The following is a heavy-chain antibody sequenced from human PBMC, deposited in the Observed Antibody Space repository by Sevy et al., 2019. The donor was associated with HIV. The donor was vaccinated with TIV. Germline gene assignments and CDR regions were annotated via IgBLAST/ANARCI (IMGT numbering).Heavy chain of an antibody. CDR1: GFPFTNHG. J-gene: IGHJ5*02. D-gene: IGHD4-17*01. V-gene: IGHV3-33*08. CDR2: MWFDGSNK. CDR3: ARDREFYDHGEYGPTSAPDL. Sequence: GGSLRLSCEASGFPFTNHGVHWVRQAPGKGLAWVALMWFDGSNKYYADSVKGRFTVSRDDSKNTLYLQMNSLRADVTAIYYCARDREFYDHGEYGPTSAPDLWGQGTLVTVSS.